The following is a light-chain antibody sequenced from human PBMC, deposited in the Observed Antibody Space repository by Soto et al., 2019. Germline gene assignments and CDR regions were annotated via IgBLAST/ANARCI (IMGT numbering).Light chain of an antibody. CDR3: LLLYSGNRRV. Sequence: QAVVTQEPSLTVSPGETVTLTCGSSTGTVTSGHYPYWFQQRPGQAPTTLIYDTNNKYSWTPDRFSGSLLGGKAALTLSGAQPEDEGDYYCLLLYSGNRRVFGTGTQLTV. J-gene: IGLJ1*01. CDR1: TGTVTSGHY. CDR2: DTN. V-gene: IGLV7-46*01.